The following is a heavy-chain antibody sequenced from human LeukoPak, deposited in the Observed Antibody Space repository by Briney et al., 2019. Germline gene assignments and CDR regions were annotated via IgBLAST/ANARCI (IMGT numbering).Heavy chain of an antibody. CDR2: IYSSGST. V-gene: IGHV4-59*01. D-gene: IGHD2-2*01. CDR1: GGSISSYY. Sequence: SETLSLTCTVSGGSISSYYWSWIRQPPGKGLEGIGYIYSSGSTNYNPSLKSRVTISVDTSKNQVSLKLSSVTAADTAVYYCARFQSSSSWDYYYGLDVWGQGTTVTVSS. J-gene: IGHJ6*02. CDR3: ARFQSSSSWDYYYGLDV.